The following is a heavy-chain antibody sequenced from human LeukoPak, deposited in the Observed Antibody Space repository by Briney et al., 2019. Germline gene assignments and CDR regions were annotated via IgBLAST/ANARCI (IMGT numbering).Heavy chain of an antibody. V-gene: IGHV4-34*01. J-gene: IGHJ5*02. CDR2: INHSGST. CDR1: GGSFSGYY. Sequence: SETLSLTCAVYGGSFSGYYWSWIRQPPGKGLEWIGEINHSGSTNYNPSLKSRVTISVDTSKNQFSLKLSSVTAADTAVYYCARDKGRYHPNGGFDPWGQGTLVTVSS. D-gene: IGHD3-9*01. CDR3: ARDKGRYHPNGGFDP.